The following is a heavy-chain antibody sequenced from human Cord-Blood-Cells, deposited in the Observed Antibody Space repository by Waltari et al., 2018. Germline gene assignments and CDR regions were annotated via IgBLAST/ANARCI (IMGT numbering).Heavy chain of an antibody. J-gene: IGHJ1*01. Sequence: QLQLRGSGPGLVKPSQTLSPPCTVSGGSTSSSSYYCGWCRQPPGKGLGWIGSIYYSGSTYYNPSLKSRVTISVDTSKNQFSLKLSSVTAADTAVYYCARDDSSGWYKAEYFQHWGQGTLVTVSS. V-gene: IGHV4-39*07. CDR1: GGSTSSSSYY. CDR2: IYYSGST. CDR3: ARDDSSGWYKAEYFQH. D-gene: IGHD6-19*01.